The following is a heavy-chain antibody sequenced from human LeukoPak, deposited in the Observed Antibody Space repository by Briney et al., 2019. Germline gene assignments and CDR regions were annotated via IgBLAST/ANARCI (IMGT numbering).Heavy chain of an antibody. V-gene: IGHV3-7*01. Sequence: GGSLRLSCLTSGFTFSGFWMSWVRQSPGKGLEWVANINEDGSEKYYVDSVKGRFTISRDNARNSLCLQMNSLRVEDTAVYYCRSGHYEGAAWDQGTLVTVSS. CDR1: GFTFSGFW. D-gene: IGHD4-17*01. CDR3: RSGHYEGAA. J-gene: IGHJ5*02. CDR2: INEDGSEK.